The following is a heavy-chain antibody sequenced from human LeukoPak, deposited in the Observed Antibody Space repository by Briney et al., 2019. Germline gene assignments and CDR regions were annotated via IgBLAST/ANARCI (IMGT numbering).Heavy chain of an antibody. V-gene: IGHV4-39*07. D-gene: IGHD3-10*01. J-gene: IGHJ4*02. CDR2: IYYSGNT. Sequence: SETLSLTCTVSGGSISSSSYYWAWIRQPPGKGLEWIGSIYYSGNTYYKSSLKSRVTIAVDTSKNQFSLKLSSVTAADTAVYYCARDSDYYGSGSYWGDWGQGTLVTVSS. CDR1: GGSISSSSYY. CDR3: ARDSDYYGSGSYWGD.